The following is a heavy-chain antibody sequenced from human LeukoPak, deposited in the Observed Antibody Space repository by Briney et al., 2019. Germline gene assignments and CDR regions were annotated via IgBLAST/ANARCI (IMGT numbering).Heavy chain of an antibody. CDR3: ARVDCSGGSCYFDY. J-gene: IGHJ4*02. D-gene: IGHD2-15*01. Sequence: GGSLRLSCAASGFTFSRYWMHWVRQTPGKGLVWVSRVNSDGSSTRYADSVKGRFTISRDNAKNTLDLQMSSLRAEDTAVYYCARVDCSGGSCYFDYWGQGTLVTVSS. CDR2: VNSDGSST. V-gene: IGHV3-74*01. CDR1: GFTFSRYW.